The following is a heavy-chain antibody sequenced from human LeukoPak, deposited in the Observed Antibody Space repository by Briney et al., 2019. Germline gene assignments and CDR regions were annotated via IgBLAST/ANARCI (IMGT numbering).Heavy chain of an antibody. D-gene: IGHD5-18*01. Sequence: GASVTVSCTASGYTFTSYGISWVRQAPGQGLEWMGWISAYNGNTNYAQKLQGRVTMTTDTSTSTAYMELRSLRSDDTAVYYCASQRGYSYGSDAFDIWGQGTMVTVSS. J-gene: IGHJ3*02. CDR2: ISAYNGNT. V-gene: IGHV1-18*01. CDR1: GYTFTSYG. CDR3: ASQRGYSYGSDAFDI.